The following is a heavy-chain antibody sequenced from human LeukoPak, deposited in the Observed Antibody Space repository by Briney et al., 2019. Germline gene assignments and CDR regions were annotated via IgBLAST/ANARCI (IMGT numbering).Heavy chain of an antibody. CDR1: GGSFSGYY. J-gene: IGHJ4*02. Sequence: TSETLSLTCAAYGGSFSGYYWSWIRQPPGKGLEWIGEINHSGSTNYNPSLKSRVTISVDTSKNQFSLKLSSVTAADTAVYYCARGKATGPNSSPGFWGQGTLVTVSS. CDR3: ARGKATGPNSSPGF. D-gene: IGHD6-13*01. V-gene: IGHV4-34*01. CDR2: INHSGST.